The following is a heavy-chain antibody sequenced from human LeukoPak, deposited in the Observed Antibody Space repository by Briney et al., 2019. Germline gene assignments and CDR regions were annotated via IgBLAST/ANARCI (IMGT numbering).Heavy chain of an antibody. Sequence: ASVKVSCKASGYTFTGYYMHWVRQAPGQGLEWMGWINPNSGGTNYAQKFQGRVTMTRDTSISTAYMELSRLRSDDTAVYYCARGGYSSGWSTPTFWDWGQGTLVTVSS. CDR2: INPNSGGT. CDR1: GYTFTGYY. D-gene: IGHD6-19*01. V-gene: IGHV1-2*02. CDR3: ARGGYSSGWSTPTFWD. J-gene: IGHJ4*02.